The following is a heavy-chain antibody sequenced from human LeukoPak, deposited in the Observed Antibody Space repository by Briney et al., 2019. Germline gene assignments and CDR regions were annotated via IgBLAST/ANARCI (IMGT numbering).Heavy chain of an antibody. CDR1: GGSISSYY. V-gene: IGHV4-59*01. CDR3: ASYVAADGSHYFDY. J-gene: IGHJ4*02. CDR2: IYYSGST. D-gene: IGHD6-13*01. Sequence: SETLSLTCRVSGGSISSYYWSWIRQPPGKGLEWIGYIYYSGSTKYKPSLKSRVTISVDTSNNQFSLRLSSVTAADTAVYYCASYVAADGSHYFDYWGQGTLVTVSS.